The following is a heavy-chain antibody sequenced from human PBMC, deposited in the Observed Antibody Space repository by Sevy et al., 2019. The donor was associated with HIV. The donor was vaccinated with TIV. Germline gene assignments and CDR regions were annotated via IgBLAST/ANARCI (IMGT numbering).Heavy chain of an antibody. Sequence: GGSLRLSCAASGFIFSSYWMHWVRQAPGKGLVWVSRINSDGSSTSYADSVKGRFTISRDNAKNTVYLQMNSLRVEDTAVYYCGGEVAVATGEDYWGQGTLVTVSS. CDR3: GGEVAVATGEDY. V-gene: IGHV3-74*01. D-gene: IGHD6-19*01. CDR2: INSDGSST. CDR1: GFIFSSYW. J-gene: IGHJ4*02.